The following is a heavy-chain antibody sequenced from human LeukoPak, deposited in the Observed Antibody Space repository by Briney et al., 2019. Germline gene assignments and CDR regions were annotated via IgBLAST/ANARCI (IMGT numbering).Heavy chain of an antibody. CDR3: ARLNIAAAGFDY. V-gene: IGHV1-46*01. CDR2: INPSGGST. Sequence: ASVKVSCKASGYTFTSFYIHWVRQAPGQGLEWMGIINPSGGSTSYAQKFQGRVTMTRDTSTSTVYMELSSLRSEDTAVYYCARLNIAAAGFDYWGQGTLVTVSS. CDR1: GYTFTSFY. J-gene: IGHJ4*02. D-gene: IGHD6-13*01.